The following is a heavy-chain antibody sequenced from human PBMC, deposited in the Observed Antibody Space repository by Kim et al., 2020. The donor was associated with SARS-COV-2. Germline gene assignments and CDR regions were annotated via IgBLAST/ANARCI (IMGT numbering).Heavy chain of an antibody. Sequence: GTNYAQTLRGRVTVTRDSSVNTVYLEVSGLTSADTAIYYCARATSGHGFDNWGQGTLVTVSP. J-gene: IGHJ4*02. CDR2: GT. V-gene: IGHV1-2*02. D-gene: IGHD5-12*01. CDR3: ARATSGHGFDN.